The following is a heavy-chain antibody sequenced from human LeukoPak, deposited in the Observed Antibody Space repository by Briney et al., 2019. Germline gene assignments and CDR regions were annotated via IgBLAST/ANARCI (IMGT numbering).Heavy chain of an antibody. V-gene: IGHV3-21*06. D-gene: IGHD1-26*01. J-gene: IGHJ3*01. CDR2: IIGSGSEV. CDR3: AKVQSDIVGAMFFAFDV. Sequence: IPGGSLRLSCGVSGFTFNSYSMNWVRQAPGKGLEWVASIIGSGSEVFYADSLKGRFTISRDNSENSLYLQMNSLRVEDTAVYYCAKVQSDIVGAMFFAFDVWGQGTMVSVSS. CDR1: GFTFNSYS.